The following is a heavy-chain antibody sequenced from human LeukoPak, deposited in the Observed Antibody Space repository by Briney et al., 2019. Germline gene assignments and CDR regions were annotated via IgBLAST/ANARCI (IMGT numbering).Heavy chain of an antibody. CDR1: GFTFSSYW. CDR2: IGGSGSRT. V-gene: IGHV3-23*01. D-gene: IGHD6-19*01. J-gene: IGHJ4*02. CDR3: AKKYGVTVYGSGLNYFDY. Sequence: PGGSLRLSCAVSGFTFSSYWMSWVRQAPGKSLEWVSGIGGSGSRTYYADSVKGRFTISRDNSKNTLYLQMNSLRAEDTAIYYCAKKYGVTVYGSGLNYFDYWGQGTLVTVSS.